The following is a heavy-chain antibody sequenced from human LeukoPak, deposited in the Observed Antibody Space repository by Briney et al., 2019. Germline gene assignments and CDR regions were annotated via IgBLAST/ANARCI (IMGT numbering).Heavy chain of an antibody. J-gene: IGHJ4*02. V-gene: IGHV1-8*01. CDR2: MNPNSGNT. D-gene: IGHD3-22*01. CDR1: GYTFTSYD. CDR3: ELIEVGY. Sequence: ASVTVSCKASGYTFTSYDINWVRQATGQGLEWMRWMNPNSGNTGYAQKFQGRVTMTRNTSISTAYMELSSLRSEDTAVYYCELIEVGYWGQGTLVTVSS.